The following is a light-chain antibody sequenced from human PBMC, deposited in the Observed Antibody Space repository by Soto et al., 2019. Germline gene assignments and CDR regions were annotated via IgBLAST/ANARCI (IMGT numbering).Light chain of an antibody. Sequence: QSALTQPRSGSGSPGQSVTISCTGTSSDVGGYNYVAWYQQHPGKAPKLMIYDVSKRPSGVPDRFSGSKSGNTASLTISGLQAEDEADYYCCSYAGSYTCLVVFGGATKRPVL. J-gene: IGLJ2*01. V-gene: IGLV2-11*01. CDR1: SSDVGGYNY. CDR2: DVS. CDR3: CSYAGSYTCLVV.